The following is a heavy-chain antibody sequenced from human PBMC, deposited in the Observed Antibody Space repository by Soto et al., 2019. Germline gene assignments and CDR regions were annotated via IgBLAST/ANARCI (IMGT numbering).Heavy chain of an antibody. D-gene: IGHD3-3*01. V-gene: IGHV4-38-2*02. CDR1: GSPISSGYY. J-gene: IGHJ6*02. CDR2: IYHSGST. Sequence: SETLSLTCTVSGSPISSGYYWGWIRQPPGKGLEWIGSIYHSGSTSYNPPLKSRVTISVDSSKTHFSLRLTSVTAADTAVYYCARTWSNYDFWEVWGQGTMVTVSS. CDR3: ARTWSNYDFWEV.